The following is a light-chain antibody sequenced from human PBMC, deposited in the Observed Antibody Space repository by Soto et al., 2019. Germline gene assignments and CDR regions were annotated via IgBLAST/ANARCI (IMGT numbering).Light chain of an antibody. V-gene: IGLV2-14*01. CDR3: SSYTSSSTYV. Sequence: QSALTQPASVSGSPGQSITISCTGTNSDVGGYNYVSWYQQHPGKAPKLMIYEVSYRPSGVSNRFSGSKSGNTASLTISGLQAEDEADYYCSSYTSSSTYVFGTRTKVTVL. J-gene: IGLJ1*01. CDR1: NSDVGGYNY. CDR2: EVS.